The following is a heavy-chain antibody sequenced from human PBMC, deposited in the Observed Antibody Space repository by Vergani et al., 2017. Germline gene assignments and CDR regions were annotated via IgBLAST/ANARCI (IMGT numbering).Heavy chain of an antibody. J-gene: IGHJ2*01. CDR2: INNDGHT. Sequence: QVQLQQWGAGVLKPSGTLSLTCAVFGESFSSFYWSWIRQPPGKRLEWIGEINNDGHTNYNPSLESRVTVSRDTAKNQFSLNLTSVTAADTAVYYCARGRGDNWYFDLWGRGTLVTVSS. V-gene: IGHV4-34*02. CDR3: ARGRGDNWYFDL. CDR1: GESFSSFY. D-gene: IGHD3-16*01.